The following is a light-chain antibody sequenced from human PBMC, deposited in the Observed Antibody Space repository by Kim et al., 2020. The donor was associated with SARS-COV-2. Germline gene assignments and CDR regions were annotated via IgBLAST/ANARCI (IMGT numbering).Light chain of an antibody. CDR2: DVS. CDR3: SSYTSSSTLV. V-gene: IGLV2-14*03. CDR1: ISDGGGYNY. Sequence: GQSISVSCSGTISDGGGYNYVSWYQQHPGKAPKHMIYDVSNRPSGVSNRFSGSKSGNTASLTISGLQAEDEADYYCSSYTSSSTLVFGGGTQLTVL. J-gene: IGLJ3*02.